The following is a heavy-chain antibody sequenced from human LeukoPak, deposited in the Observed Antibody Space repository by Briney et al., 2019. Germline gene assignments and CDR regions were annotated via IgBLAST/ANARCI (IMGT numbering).Heavy chain of an antibody. J-gene: IGHJ3*01. Sequence: GGSLRLSCAASGFTFSSYGMHWVRQAPGKGLEWVAVISYDGSNKYYADSVKGRFTISRDNSKNTLYLQMNSLRAEDTAVYYCARDPLSWEIRGWDDGYDVRGQGTMVTVSS. CDR1: GFTFSSYG. CDR3: ARDPLSWEIRGWDDGYDV. CDR2: ISYDGSNK. D-gene: IGHD1-26*01. V-gene: IGHV3-30*03.